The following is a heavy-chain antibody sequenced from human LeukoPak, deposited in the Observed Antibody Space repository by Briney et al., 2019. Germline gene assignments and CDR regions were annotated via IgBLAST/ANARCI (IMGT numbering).Heavy chain of an antibody. D-gene: IGHD1-26*01. V-gene: IGHV1-2*06. CDR1: GGTFSSYA. Sequence: ASVKVSCKASGGTFSSYAISWVRQAPGQGLEWMGRINPNSGGTNYAQKFQGRVTMTRDTSISTAYMELSRLRSDDTAVYYCARDFIVAPNGGWGQGTLVTVSS. CDR2: INPNSGGT. J-gene: IGHJ4*02. CDR3: ARDFIVAPNGG.